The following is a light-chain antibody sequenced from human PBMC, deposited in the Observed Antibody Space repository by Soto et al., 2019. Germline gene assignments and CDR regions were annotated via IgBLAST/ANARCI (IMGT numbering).Light chain of an antibody. V-gene: IGKV3-15*01. J-gene: IGKJ1*01. Sequence: IVLTQSPGTVSLSPGGRASLSCRASQTINNNVAWYQLKDGQVPRLLIYGASTRAADVPARFSGGGSGTEFTLTISSLQSEDFAEYHCQQYNNWPQTFGQGTKVDIK. CDR3: QQYNNWPQT. CDR1: QTINNN. CDR2: GAS.